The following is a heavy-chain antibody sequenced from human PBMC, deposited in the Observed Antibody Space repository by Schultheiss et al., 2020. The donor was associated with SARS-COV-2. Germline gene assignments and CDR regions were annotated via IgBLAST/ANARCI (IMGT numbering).Heavy chain of an antibody. V-gene: IGHV3-48*02. D-gene: IGHD4-11*01. Sequence: GGSLRLSCAASGFTFSNSAMIWGRQAPGKGLEWVSYISSSSSTIYYADSVKGRFTISRDNAKNSLYLQMNSLRDEDTAVYYCARDWGSTVTTSFDYWGQGTLVTVSS. CDR3: ARDWGSTVTTSFDY. J-gene: IGHJ4*02. CDR2: ISSSSSTI. CDR1: GFTFSNSA.